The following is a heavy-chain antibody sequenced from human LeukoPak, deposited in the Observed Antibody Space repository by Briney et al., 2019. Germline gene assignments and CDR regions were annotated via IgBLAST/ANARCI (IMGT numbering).Heavy chain of an antibody. D-gene: IGHD3-22*01. CDR3: ARSAEAEYYYDSSGLWEY. Sequence: SETLSLTCTVSGGSISSTSYYWGWIRQPPGKGLEWIASIYYSGSTYYNPSLKSRVTISVDTSKNQFYLKLSSVTAADTAVYFCARSAEAEYYYDSSGLWEYWGQGTLGTVSS. CDR1: GGSISSTSYY. J-gene: IGHJ4*02. CDR2: IYYSGST. V-gene: IGHV4-39*07.